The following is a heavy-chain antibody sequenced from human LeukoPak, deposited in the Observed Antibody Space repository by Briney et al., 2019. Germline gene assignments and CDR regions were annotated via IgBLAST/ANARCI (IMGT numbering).Heavy chain of an antibody. V-gene: IGHV4-59*08. Sequence: SETLSLTCTVSGDSIRSYYWSWIRQSPGKGLEWIAYIYYNGRTDSNPSLKSRVTISLDMSKNQLSLKLNSVTAADTALYYCAKGSSGYFLDLWGQGTLVTVSP. CDR2: IYYNGRT. CDR1: GDSIRSYY. CDR3: AKGSSGYFLDL. D-gene: IGHD3-22*01. J-gene: IGHJ5*02.